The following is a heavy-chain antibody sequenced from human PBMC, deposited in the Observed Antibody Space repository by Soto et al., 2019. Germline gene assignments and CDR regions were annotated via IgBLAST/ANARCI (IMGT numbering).Heavy chain of an antibody. V-gene: IGHV6-1*01. D-gene: IGHD4-4*01. CDR3: VRLVGNSWLDH. J-gene: IGHJ4*02. CDR1: GDSVSSNSAV. Sequence: PSQTLSLTCIISGDSVSSNSAVSNWIRQSPSRGLEWLGRTYYRSQWHYEYAVFVQSRISIDPDTSRNQFSLQLNSVSPEDTAVYYCVRLVGNSWLDHWGQGTLVTVSS. CDR2: TYYRSQWHY.